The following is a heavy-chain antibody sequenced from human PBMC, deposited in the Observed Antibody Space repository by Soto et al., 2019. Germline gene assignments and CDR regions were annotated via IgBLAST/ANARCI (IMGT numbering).Heavy chain of an antibody. V-gene: IGHV4-39*02. CDR1: GGSISSSSYY. D-gene: IGHD2-2*01. J-gene: IGHJ6*03. CDR2: IYYSGST. CDR3: AREGGYCSSTSCYAGYYYYYMDV. Sequence: SETLSLTCTVSGGSISSSSYYWGWIRQPPGKGLEWIGSIYYSGSTYYNPSLKSRVTISVDTSKNQFSLKLSSVTAADTAVYYCAREGGYCSSTSCYAGYYYYYMDVWGKGTTVTVSS.